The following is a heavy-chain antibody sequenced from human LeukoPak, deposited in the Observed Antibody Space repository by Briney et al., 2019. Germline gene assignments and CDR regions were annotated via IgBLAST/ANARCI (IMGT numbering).Heavy chain of an antibody. CDR1: GFTFSRYG. Sequence: GRSLRLSCGASGFTFSRYGMHWVRQAPGKGLEWVAVISYDGSNKYYADSVKGQFTISRDNSKNTLYLQMDSLRADDTAVYYCARANSSSWSDLDYWGQGTLVTVSS. D-gene: IGHD6-13*01. V-gene: IGHV3-30*03. CDR3: ARANSSSWSDLDY. J-gene: IGHJ4*02. CDR2: ISYDGSNK.